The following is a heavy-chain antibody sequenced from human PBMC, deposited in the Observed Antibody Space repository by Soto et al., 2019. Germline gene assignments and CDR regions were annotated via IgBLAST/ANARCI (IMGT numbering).Heavy chain of an antibody. Sequence: GGSLRLSCAASGFTLSSYSMHWVRQAPGKGLEWVAVISYDGSNKYYADSVKGRFTISRDNSKNTLYLQMNSLRAEDTAVYYCAKRGYGRYNWFDPWGQGTLVTVSS. J-gene: IGHJ5*02. V-gene: IGHV3-30*18. CDR1: GFTLSSYS. CDR2: ISYDGSNK. CDR3: AKRGYGRYNWFDP. D-gene: IGHD5-18*01.